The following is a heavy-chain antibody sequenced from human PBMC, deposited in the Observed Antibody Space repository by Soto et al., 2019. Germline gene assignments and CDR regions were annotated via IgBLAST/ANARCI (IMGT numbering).Heavy chain of an antibody. V-gene: IGHV3-48*03. D-gene: IGHD6-13*01. Sequence: EVQLAESGGDLVQPGGSLRLSCVGSGFTFSYYEMNWVRQAAGKGLERVAFISHTDRLTHYPDSVKGRFTISRDNAKNSLYLEMTNLIVEDTAVYYCARDTGRASADLWGQGTLVSLSS. CDR1: GFTFSYYE. CDR2: ISHTDRLT. J-gene: IGHJ5*02. CDR3: ARDTGRASADL.